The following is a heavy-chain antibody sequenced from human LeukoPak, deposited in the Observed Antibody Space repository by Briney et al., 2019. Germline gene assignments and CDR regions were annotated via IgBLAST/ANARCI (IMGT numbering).Heavy chain of an antibody. Sequence: PGGSLRLSCAASGFTFSTYWMHWVRHGPRKGLLWVSRITTDGSSTKYADSVKGRFTISRDNAKNTLYLQMNSLRAEDTAVYYCARPISSGSIDYWGQGTLVIVSS. J-gene: IGHJ4*02. CDR3: ARPISSGSIDY. CDR1: GFTFSTYW. V-gene: IGHV3-74*01. D-gene: IGHD6-19*01. CDR2: ITTDGSST.